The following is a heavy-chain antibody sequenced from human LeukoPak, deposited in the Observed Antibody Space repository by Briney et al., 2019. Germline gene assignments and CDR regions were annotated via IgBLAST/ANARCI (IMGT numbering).Heavy chain of an antibody. D-gene: IGHD6-19*01. J-gene: IGHJ3*02. CDR1: GFTFDDYA. Sequence: GGSLRLSCAASGFTFDDYAMHWVRQAPGKGPEWVSGISWNSGSMGYADSVKGRFTISRDNAKNSLYLQMNSLRPEDTALYYCAKAYSSAGGAFDIWGQGTMVTVSS. CDR2: ISWNSGSM. CDR3: AKAYSSAGGAFDI. V-gene: IGHV3-9*01.